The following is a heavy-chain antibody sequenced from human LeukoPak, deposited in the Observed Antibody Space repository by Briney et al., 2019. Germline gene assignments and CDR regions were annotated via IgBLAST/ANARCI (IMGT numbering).Heavy chain of an antibody. V-gene: IGHV3-33*06. CDR3: AKMAVAGTSYFDY. D-gene: IGHD6-19*01. J-gene: IGHJ4*02. Sequence: GGSLRLSCAASGFTFSSYGMHWIRQAPGKGLEWVAVIWYDGSNKYYADSVKGRFTISRDNSKNTLYLQMNSLRAEDTAVYYCAKMAVAGTSYFDYWGQGTLVTVSS. CDR1: GFTFSSYG. CDR2: IWYDGSNK.